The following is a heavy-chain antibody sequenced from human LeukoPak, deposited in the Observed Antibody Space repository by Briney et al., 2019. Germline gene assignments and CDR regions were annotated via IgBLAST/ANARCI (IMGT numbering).Heavy chain of an antibody. CDR3: ARGFSGGYSDS. J-gene: IGHJ4*02. CDR1: GYTITAYY. CDR2: INPKSGDT. V-gene: IGHV1-2*02. Sequence: ASVKVSCKASGYTITAYYMHWVRQAPGQGLEWMGWINPKSGDTKYAQELQGRVTMTRDTSISTAFLELYILSSDDTAVYYCARGFSGGYSDSWGQGTLVLVSS. D-gene: IGHD2-15*01.